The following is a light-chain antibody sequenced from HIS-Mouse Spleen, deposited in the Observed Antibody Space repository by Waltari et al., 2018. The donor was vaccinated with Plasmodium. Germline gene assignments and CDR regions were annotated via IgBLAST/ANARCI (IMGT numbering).Light chain of an antibody. CDR3: CSYAGSSTFV. Sequence: QSALTQPASVSGSPGQSITISCTGTSRYVGSYNLVSWYQQHPGKAPKLMSYEGSKRPSGVSNRFSGSKSGNTASLTISGPQAEDEADYYCCSYAGSSTFVFGGGTKLTVL. J-gene: IGLJ3*02. CDR2: EGS. V-gene: IGLV2-23*03. CDR1: SRYVGSYNL.